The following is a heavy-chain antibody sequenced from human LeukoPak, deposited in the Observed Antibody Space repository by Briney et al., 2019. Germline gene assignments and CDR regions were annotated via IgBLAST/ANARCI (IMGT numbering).Heavy chain of an antibody. CDR1: GGSISSYY. Sequence: SETLSLTCTVSGGSISSYYWNWIRQPAGKGLERIGRIHTSGSANYNPSFKSRVTMSVDTSKNQLSLKLSSVTAADTAVYYCARGNIFCSGGSCSTNIDYWGQGTLVTVSS. D-gene: IGHD2-15*01. CDR2: IHTSGSA. CDR3: ARGNIFCSGGSCSTNIDY. J-gene: IGHJ4*02. V-gene: IGHV4-4*07.